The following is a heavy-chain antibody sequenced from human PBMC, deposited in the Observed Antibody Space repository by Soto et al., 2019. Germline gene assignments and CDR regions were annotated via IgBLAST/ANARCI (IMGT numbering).Heavy chain of an antibody. J-gene: IGHJ3*02. D-gene: IGHD5-12*01. CDR1: GGSISSYY. V-gene: IGHV4-59*01. Sequence: KTSETLSLTCTVSGGSISSYYWSWIRQPPGKGLEWIGYIYYSGSTNYNPSLKSRVTISVDTSKNQFSLKLSSVTAADTAVYYCARGKMATIFGRFAFDIWGQGTMVTVSS. CDR2: IYYSGST. CDR3: ARGKMATIFGRFAFDI.